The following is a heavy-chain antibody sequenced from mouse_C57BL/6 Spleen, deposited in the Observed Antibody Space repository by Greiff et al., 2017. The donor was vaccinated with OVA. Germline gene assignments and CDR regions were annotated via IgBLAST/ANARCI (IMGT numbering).Heavy chain of an antibody. J-gene: IGHJ1*03. D-gene: IGHD2-3*01. V-gene: IGHV1-22*01. CDR1: GYTFTDYN. CDR3: AREGIYDGYYGYFDV. Sequence: EVQLQQSGPELVKPGASVKMSCKASGYTFTDYNMHWVKQSHGKSLEWIGYINPNNGGTSYNQKFKGKATLTVNKSSSTAYMELRSLTSEDSAVYYCAREGIYDGYYGYFDVWGTGTTVTVSS. CDR2: INPNNGGT.